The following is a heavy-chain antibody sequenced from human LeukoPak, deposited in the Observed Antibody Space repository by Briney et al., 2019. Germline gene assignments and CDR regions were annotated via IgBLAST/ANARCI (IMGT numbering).Heavy chain of an antibody. Sequence: PGGSLRLSCAASGFTFSTYLMTWVRQAPGKGLEWVATISSEGIGQYYLDSVKGRFTISRDNAQSSLFLQMTSLRPEDAAVYYCARVGHLDVWGKGTTVTVSS. CDR2: ISSEGIGQ. CDR1: GFTFSTYL. V-gene: IGHV3-7*01. CDR3: ARVGHLDV. J-gene: IGHJ6*04.